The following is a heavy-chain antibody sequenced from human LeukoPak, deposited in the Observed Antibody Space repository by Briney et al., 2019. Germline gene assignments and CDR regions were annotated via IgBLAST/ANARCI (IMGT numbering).Heavy chain of an antibody. CDR3: TRSASRTRGYSYGDFDY. D-gene: IGHD5-18*01. J-gene: IGHJ4*02. CDR2: IRSKAYGGTT. Sequence: GGSLRLSCTASGFTFGDYAMSWFRQAPGKGLEWVGFIRSKAYGGTTEYAASMKGRFTISRDDSKSIAYLQMNSLKTEDTAVYYCTRSASRTRGYSYGDFDYWGQGTLVTVSS. CDR1: GFTFGDYA. V-gene: IGHV3-49*03.